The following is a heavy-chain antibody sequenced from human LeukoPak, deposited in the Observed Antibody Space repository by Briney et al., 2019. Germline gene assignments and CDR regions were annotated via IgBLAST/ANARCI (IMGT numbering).Heavy chain of an antibody. CDR1: GYTFTDYY. D-gene: IGHD5-12*01. CDR3: ARNRNTGHDPYEALDV. V-gene: IGHV1-2*02. CDR2: VNPDTTGT. Sequence: ASVKVSCKASGYTFTDYYINWVRQAPGQGLEWMGWVNPDTTGTTFGQKFQDRVAVTWDASSFIVYLELRNLRSDDTAVYYCARNRNTGHDPYEALDVWGQGTMVTVSS. J-gene: IGHJ3*01.